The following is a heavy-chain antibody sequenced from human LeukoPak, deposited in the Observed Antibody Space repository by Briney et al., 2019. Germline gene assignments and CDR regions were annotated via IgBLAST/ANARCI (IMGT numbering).Heavy chain of an antibody. CDR1: GGSISSYY. V-gene: IGHV4-59*08. Sequence: PSETLSLTSTVSGGSISSYYWNWIRQPPGKGLEWIGYIYYSGSTNYTPSLKSRVTISVDTSKNQFSLKLSSVTAADTAVYFCARQLRGEAVAGHLQPFDYWGQGTLVTVSS. CDR3: ARQLRGEAVAGHLQPFDY. J-gene: IGHJ4*02. D-gene: IGHD6-19*01. CDR2: IYYSGST.